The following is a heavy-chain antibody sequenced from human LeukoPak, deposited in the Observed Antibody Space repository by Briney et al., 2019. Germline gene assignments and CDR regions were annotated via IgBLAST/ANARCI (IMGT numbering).Heavy chain of an antibody. V-gene: IGHV3-30*02. CDR2: IRYDGSNK. CDR1: GFTFSSYS. J-gene: IGHJ4*02. CDR3: AKDSSGSSWYGGFYYFGY. D-gene: IGHD6-13*01. Sequence: PGGSLRLSCAASGFTFSSYSMNWVRQAPGKGLEWVAFIRYDGSNKYYADSVKGRFTISRDNSKNTLYLQMNSLRAEDTAVYYCAKDSSGSSWYGGFYYFGYWGQGTLVTVSS.